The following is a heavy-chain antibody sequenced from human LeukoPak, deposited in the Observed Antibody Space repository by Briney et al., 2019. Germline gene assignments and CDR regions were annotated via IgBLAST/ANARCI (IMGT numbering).Heavy chain of an antibody. Sequence: PSETLSLTCTVSGGSISSYYWGWIRQPPGKGLEWIGYIYYSGSTNYNPSLKSRVTISVDTSKNQFSLKLSSVTAADTAVYYCARVGAPPSNYRYYYYYMDVWGKGTTVTVSS. D-gene: IGHD4-11*01. J-gene: IGHJ6*03. V-gene: IGHV4-59*01. CDR2: IYYSGST. CDR1: GGSISSYY. CDR3: ARVGAPPSNYRYYYYYMDV.